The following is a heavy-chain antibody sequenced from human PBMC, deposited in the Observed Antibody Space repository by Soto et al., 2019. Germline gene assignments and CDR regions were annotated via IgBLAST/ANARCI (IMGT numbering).Heavy chain of an antibody. V-gene: IGHV1-3*01. CDR3: ARFVGGEYSGSYSNWFDP. CDR1: GYTFTSYA. CDR2: INAGNGNT. D-gene: IGHD1-26*01. J-gene: IGHJ5*02. Sequence: ASVKVSCKASGYTFTSYAMHWVRQAPGQRLEWMGWINAGNGNTKYSQKFQGRVTITRDTSASTAYMELSSLRSEDTAVYYRARFVGGEYSGSYSNWFDPWGQGTLVTVSS.